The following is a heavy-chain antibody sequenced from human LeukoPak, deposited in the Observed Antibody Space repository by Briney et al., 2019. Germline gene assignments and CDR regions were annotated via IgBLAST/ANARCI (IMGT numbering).Heavy chain of an antibody. D-gene: IGHD6-19*01. CDR2: INHSGST. CDR1: GGSFSGYY. J-gene: IGHJ4*02. CDR3: ARSRAVDY. Sequence: PSETLSLTCAVYGGSFSGYYWSWIRQPPGKGLEWIREINHSGSTNYNPSLKSRVTISVDTSKNQFSLKLSSVTAADTAVYYCARSRAVDYWGQGTLVTVSS. V-gene: IGHV4-34*01.